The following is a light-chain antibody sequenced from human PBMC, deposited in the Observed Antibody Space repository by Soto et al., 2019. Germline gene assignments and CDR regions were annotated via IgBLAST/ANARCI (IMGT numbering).Light chain of an antibody. CDR1: SSDVGGYNY. J-gene: IGLJ1*01. V-gene: IGLV2-14*01. Sequence: SVLTQPASVSGSPGQSITISCTGTSSDVGGYNYVSWYQQHPGKAPKLIIYAVTNRPSGVSIRFSGSKSGNTASLTISGLQAEDEADYYCCSYTSSTTYVFGPGTKVTVL. CDR2: AVT. CDR3: CSYTSSTTYV.